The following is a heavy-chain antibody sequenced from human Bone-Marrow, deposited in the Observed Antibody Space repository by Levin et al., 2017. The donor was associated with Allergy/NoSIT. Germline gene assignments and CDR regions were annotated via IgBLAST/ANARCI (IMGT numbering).Heavy chain of an antibody. CDR1: GYTFSDYY. J-gene: IGHJ1*01. CDR2: INPNTGVP. V-gene: IGHV1-2*02. Sequence: ASVKVSCKASGYTFSDYYIHWVRQAHGQGPEWVGWINPNTGVPHYAQKFQGRVTMTRDTSTSTAYMELNRLKFDETADYYCARVRIAAAGIAYFQHWGQGTLVTVSS. D-gene: IGHD6-13*01. CDR3: ARVRIAAAGIAYFQH.